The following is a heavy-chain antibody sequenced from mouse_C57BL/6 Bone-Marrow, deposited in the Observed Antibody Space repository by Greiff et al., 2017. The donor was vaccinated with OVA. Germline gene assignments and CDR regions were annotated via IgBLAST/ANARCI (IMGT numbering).Heavy chain of an antibody. V-gene: IGHV1-61*01. J-gene: IGHJ2*01. Sequence: VQLQQSGAELVRPGSSVKLSCKASGYTFTSYWMDWVKQRPGQGLEWIGNIYPSDSETHYNQKFKDKATLTVDKSSSTAYMQLSSLTSEDSAVYYCARWGVLSYFDYWGQGTTLTVSS. CDR3: ARWGVLSYFDY. CDR1: GYTFTSYW. CDR2: IYPSDSET. D-gene: IGHD1-1*02.